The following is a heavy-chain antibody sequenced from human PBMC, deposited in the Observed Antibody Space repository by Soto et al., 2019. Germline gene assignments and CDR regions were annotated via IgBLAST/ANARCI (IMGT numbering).Heavy chain of an antibody. D-gene: IGHD6-19*01. CDR3: ARDLYSSGWHEGFVDY. J-gene: IGHJ4*02. V-gene: IGHV3-48*01. Sequence: VQLVESGGGLVQPGGSLRLSCAASGFIFGSYSMNWVRQAPGKGLQWVAYISSSSGTTYYGDSLKGRFTISRDNAKNSLYLQINGLRAEDTAVYYCARDLYSSGWHEGFVDYWGQGTLVTVSS. CDR1: GFIFGSYS. CDR2: ISSSSGTT.